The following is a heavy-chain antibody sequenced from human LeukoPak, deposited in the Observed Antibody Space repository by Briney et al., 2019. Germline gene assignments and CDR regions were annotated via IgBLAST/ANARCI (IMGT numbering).Heavy chain of an antibody. J-gene: IGHJ5*02. D-gene: IGHD2-15*01. CDR1: GFTFSSYG. CDR2: IYSGGTT. Sequence: GRSLRLSCAASGFTFSSYGMHWVRQAPGEGLEWVSVIYSGGTTHYADSVKGRFTISRDNSKNTLYLQMNSLRAEDTAVYHCARVRYCSGGSCPNWFDPWGPGTLVTVSS. V-gene: IGHV3-53*01. CDR3: ARVRYCSGGSCPNWFDP.